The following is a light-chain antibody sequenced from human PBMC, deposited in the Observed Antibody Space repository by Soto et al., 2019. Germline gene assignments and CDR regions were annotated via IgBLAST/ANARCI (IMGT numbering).Light chain of an antibody. CDR2: AAS. J-gene: IGKJ5*01. CDR1: QSVNRN. V-gene: IGKV3-15*01. CDR3: KQYNSWTSIT. Sequence: EILLTQSPATLSVSPGERATLSCRSSQSVNRNLGWYQQKPGQAPRLLIFAASTRAPGIPARFSGSGAGTEFTLTISGLQSEDFVVYYCKQYNSWTSITFGQGTRLEVK.